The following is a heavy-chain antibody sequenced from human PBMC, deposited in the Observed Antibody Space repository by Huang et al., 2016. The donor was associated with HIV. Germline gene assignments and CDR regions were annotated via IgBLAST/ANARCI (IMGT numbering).Heavy chain of an antibody. CDR3: ARVRCSSTSCYGMDV. D-gene: IGHD2-2*01. V-gene: IGHV1-46*01. CDR1: GYTFTSYY. J-gene: IGHJ6*02. Sequence: QVQLVQSGAEVKKPGASVKVSCKASGYTFTSYYMHWVRQAPGQGLEWMGIINPSVGSKSYAQKCQGRVTMTRDTSTSTVYMELSSLRSEDTAVYYCARVRCSSTSCYGMDVWGQGTTVTVSS. CDR2: INPSVGSK.